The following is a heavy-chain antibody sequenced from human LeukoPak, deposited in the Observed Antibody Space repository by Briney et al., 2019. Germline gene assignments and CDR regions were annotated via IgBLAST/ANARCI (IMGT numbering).Heavy chain of an antibody. CDR1: GFTFSNYP. V-gene: IGHV3-30-3*01. CDR2: ISKDGSNK. J-gene: IGHJ4*02. Sequence: GGSLRLSCVVSGFTFSNYPMHWVRQAPGKGLEWVAVISKDGSNKNYADSVKGRITLSRDSSKNTLDLQMNSLRTEDTAVYYCARELGVAGPFDYWGQGTLVTVSS. D-gene: IGHD6-19*01. CDR3: ARELGVAGPFDY.